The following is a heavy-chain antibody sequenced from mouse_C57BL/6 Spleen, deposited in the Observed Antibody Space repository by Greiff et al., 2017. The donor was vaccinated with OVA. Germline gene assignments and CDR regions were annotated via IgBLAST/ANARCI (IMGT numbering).Heavy chain of an antibody. D-gene: IGHD2-4*01. V-gene: IGHV5-9*01. CDR2: ISGGGGNT. Sequence: EVKLVESGGGLVKPGGSLKLSCAASGFTFSSYPMSWVRQTPEKRLEWVATISGGGGNTYYPDSVKGRFTISRDNAKNTLYLQMSSLRSEDTALYYCARPYDYDEAWFAYWGQGTLVTVSA. J-gene: IGHJ3*01. CDR1: GFTFSSYP. CDR3: ARPYDYDEAWFAY.